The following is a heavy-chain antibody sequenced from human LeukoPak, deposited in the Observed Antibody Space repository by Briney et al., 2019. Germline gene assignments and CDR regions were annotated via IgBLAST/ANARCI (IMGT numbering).Heavy chain of an antibody. D-gene: IGHD3-22*01. CDR3: ANPHYDKHP. V-gene: IGHV1-69*13. J-gene: IGHJ5*02. CDR2: IIPIFGTA. Sequence: ASVKVSCKASGYTFTGYYMHWVRQAPGQGLEWMGGIIPIFGTANYAQKFQGRVTITADESTSTAYMELSSLRSEDTAVYYCANPHYDKHPWGQGTLVTVSS. CDR1: GYTFTGYY.